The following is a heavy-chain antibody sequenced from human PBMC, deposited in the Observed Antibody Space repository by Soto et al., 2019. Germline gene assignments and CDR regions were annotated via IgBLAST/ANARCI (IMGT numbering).Heavy chain of an antibody. J-gene: IGHJ4*02. CDR2: IKDKVDGGTA. CDR1: GFTFSKAW. V-gene: IGHV3-15*07. CDR3: TTDEADNGNDGDFDY. Sequence: GGSLRLSCAASGFTFSKAWMNWIRQAPGKGLEWVGRIKDKVDGGTADYAAPVKGRFTISRDDSQNMLYLQMNSLRTEDTAVYYCTTDEADNGNDGDFDYWGQGTPVTVSS. D-gene: IGHD1-1*01.